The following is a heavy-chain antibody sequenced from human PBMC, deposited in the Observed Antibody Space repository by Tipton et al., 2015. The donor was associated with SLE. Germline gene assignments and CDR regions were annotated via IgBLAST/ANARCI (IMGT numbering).Heavy chain of an antibody. CDR1: GYTFTSYD. CDR2: MNPDSGHT. V-gene: IGHV1-8*01. Sequence: QVQLVQSGAEVKKPGASVKVSCKASGYTFTSYDINWVRQATGQGLEWMGWMNPDSGHTGYAQKFQDRVTMTSDTSTRTAYMELTSLTSDDTAVFFCARDRLPIAPRPMDAYDIWGQGTMVTVS. D-gene: IGHD6-13*01. CDR3: ARDRLPIAPRPMDAYDI. J-gene: IGHJ3*02.